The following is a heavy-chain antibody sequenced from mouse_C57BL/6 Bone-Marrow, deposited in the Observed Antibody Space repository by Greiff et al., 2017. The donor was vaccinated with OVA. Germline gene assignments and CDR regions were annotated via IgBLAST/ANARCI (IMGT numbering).Heavy chain of an antibody. CDR2: INYDGSST. CDR1: GFTFSDYY. V-gene: IGHV5-16*01. CDR3: ARERYFDV. Sequence: EVKLVESEGGLVQPGRSMKLSCTASGFTFSDYYMAWVRQVPEKGLEWVANINYDGSSTYYLDSLKSRFIISRDNAKNILYLQMSSLKSEDTATYYCARERYFDVWGTGTTVTVSS. J-gene: IGHJ1*03.